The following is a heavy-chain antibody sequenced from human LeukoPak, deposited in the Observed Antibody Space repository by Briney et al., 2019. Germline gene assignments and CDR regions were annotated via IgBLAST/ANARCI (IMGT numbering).Heavy chain of an antibody. J-gene: IGHJ1*01. D-gene: IGHD6-13*01. Sequence: GGSLRLSCAASGFTFSDYYMSWIRRAPGKGLEWISYISSSGSTIYYADSVKGRFTTSRDNAKNSLDLQMNSLKVEDTAVYYCATPAAGPGAEYSLYWGQGILVIVSS. V-gene: IGHV3-11*04. CDR3: ATPAAGPGAEYSLY. CDR2: ISSSGSTI. CDR1: GFTFSDYY.